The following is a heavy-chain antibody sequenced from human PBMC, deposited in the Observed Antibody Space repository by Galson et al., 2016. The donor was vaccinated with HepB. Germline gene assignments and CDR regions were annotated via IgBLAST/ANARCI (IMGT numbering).Heavy chain of an antibody. Sequence: SLRLSCAASGATFSPYGIHWVRQAPGKGLEWVAVIWYDGTNKYYADSVKGRFTISRDNSKNTVYLQMSYLRAEDTALYYCARDRRSDVRGNQWYFDLWSRGTLVTVSS. CDR1: GATFSPYG. V-gene: IGHV3-33*01. CDR2: IWYDGTNK. D-gene: IGHD3-16*01. J-gene: IGHJ2*01. CDR3: ARDRRSDVRGNQWYFDL.